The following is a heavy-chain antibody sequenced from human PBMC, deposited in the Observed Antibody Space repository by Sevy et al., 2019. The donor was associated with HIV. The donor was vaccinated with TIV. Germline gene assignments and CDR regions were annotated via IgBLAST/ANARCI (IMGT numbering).Heavy chain of an antibody. D-gene: IGHD4-17*01. V-gene: IGHV3-21*01. CDR1: GFTFTRHS. Sequence: GGSLRLSCAASGFTFTRHSMNWVRQAPGKGLEWVSYISSSSSYIYYANSVKGRFTISRDNAKNSVYLQMNSLRAEDTAVYYLARGPKYGYYRFGLWGPGTLVTVSS. CDR3: ARGPKYGYYRFGL. CDR2: ISSSSSYI. J-gene: IGHJ4*01.